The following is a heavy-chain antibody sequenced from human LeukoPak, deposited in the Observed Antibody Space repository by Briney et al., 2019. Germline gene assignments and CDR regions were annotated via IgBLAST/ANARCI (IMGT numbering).Heavy chain of an antibody. D-gene: IGHD1-26*01. CDR3: AKVRPVGGSYPGIFDY. Sequence: PGRSLRLSCAASGFTFSSYGMHWVRQAPGKGLEWVAVISYDGSNKYYADSVKGRFTISRDNSKNTLHLQMNSLRAEDTAVYYCAKVRPVGGSYPGIFDYWGQGTLVTVPS. J-gene: IGHJ4*02. CDR2: ISYDGSNK. CDR1: GFTFSSYG. V-gene: IGHV3-30*18.